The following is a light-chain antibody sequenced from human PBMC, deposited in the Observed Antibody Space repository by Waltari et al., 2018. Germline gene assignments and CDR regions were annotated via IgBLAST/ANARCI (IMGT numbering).Light chain of an antibody. CDR2: GAS. J-gene: IGKJ1*01. Sequence: EIVLTQSPGTLSLSPGERATLSCRASQSVSRSLAWYQQKPGQAPRLLIYGASSRATVVPDRFSGSGSATDFSLTISRLEPEDVAVYYCQHYMRLPVSFGQGTKVEIK. CDR1: QSVSRS. V-gene: IGKV3-20*01. CDR3: QHYMRLPVS.